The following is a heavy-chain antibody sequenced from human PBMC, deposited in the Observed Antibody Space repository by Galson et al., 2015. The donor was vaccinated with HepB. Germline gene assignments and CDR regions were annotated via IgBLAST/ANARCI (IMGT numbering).Heavy chain of an antibody. J-gene: IGHJ6*02. CDR3: ARGVNWNYVWYYYGMDV. CDR2: INAGNGNT. CDR1: GYTFTSYA. D-gene: IGHD1-7*01. V-gene: IGHV1-3*01. Sequence: SVKVSCKASGYTFTSYAMHWVRQAPGQRLEWMGWINAGNGNTKHSQKFQGRVTITRDTSASTAYMELSSLRSEDTAAYYCARGVNWNYVWYYYGMDVWGQGTTVTVSS.